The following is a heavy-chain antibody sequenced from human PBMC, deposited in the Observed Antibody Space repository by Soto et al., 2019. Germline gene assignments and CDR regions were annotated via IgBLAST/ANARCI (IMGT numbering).Heavy chain of an antibody. Sequence: PGGSLRLSCAASGLTFSRYAMDWVRQAPGKGVEWVAVISYDGRNKYYADSVKGGFTISTDNSKNPLYLQMNSLRAEDTAVYYCARGYSNYPLDYGMDVWGQGTTVTVSS. CDR2: ISYDGRNK. CDR3: ARGYSNYPLDYGMDV. D-gene: IGHD4-4*01. J-gene: IGHJ6*02. V-gene: IGHV3-30*04. CDR1: GLTFSRYA.